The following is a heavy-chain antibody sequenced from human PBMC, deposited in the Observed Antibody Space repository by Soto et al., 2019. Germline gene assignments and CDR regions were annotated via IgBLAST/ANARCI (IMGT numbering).Heavy chain of an antibody. CDR2: ISYDGSNK. CDR3: ARGMGVAIRTYYFDY. D-gene: IGHD2-21*01. J-gene: IGHJ4*01. Sequence: GSLRLSCAASGFTFSSYGMHLVRQAPGKGLEWVAVISYDGSNKYYADSVKGRFTISRDNSKNTLYLQMNSLRAEDTAVYYCARGMGVAIRTYYFDYWGQGTLVTVSS. V-gene: IGHV3-30-3*01. CDR1: GFTFSSYG.